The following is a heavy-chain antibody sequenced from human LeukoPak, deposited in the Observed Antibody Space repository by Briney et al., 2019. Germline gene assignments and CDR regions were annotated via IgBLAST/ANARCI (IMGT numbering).Heavy chain of an antibody. D-gene: IGHD3-22*01. CDR2: INPNRGGT. J-gene: IGHJ4*02. CDR1: GYTFTGYY. Sequence: ASVKVSCKASGYTFTGYYIYWVRQVPGQGLEYMGWINPNRGGTNSTQKFQGRVTMTRDTSISTAYMELSRLRSDDTAVYYCARATEGGYHYWGQGTLVTVSS. V-gene: IGHV1-2*02. CDR3: ARATEGGYHY.